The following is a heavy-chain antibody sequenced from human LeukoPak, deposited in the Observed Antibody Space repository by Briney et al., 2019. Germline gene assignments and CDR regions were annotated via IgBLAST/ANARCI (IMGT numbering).Heavy chain of an antibody. D-gene: IGHD6-13*01. CDR1: GFTFSSYW. CDR3: ARDLSSWYGGWFDP. V-gene: IGHV3-74*01. CDR2: TNSDGSST. Sequence: PGGSLRLSCAASGFTFSSYWMHWVRQAPGKGLVWVSRTNSDGSSTSYADSVKGRFTISRDNAKNTLYLQMNSLRAEDTAVYYCARDLSSWYGGWFDPWGQGTLVTVSS. J-gene: IGHJ5*02.